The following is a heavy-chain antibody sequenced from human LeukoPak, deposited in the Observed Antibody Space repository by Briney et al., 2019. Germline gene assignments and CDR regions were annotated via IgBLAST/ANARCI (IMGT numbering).Heavy chain of an antibody. J-gene: IGHJ6*02. V-gene: IGHV1-18*01. CDR3: ARDLRFLEWLLDRYYYYGMDV. D-gene: IGHD3-3*01. Sequence: GASVKVSCKASGYTFTSYGISWVRQAPGQGLEWMGWISAYNGNTNYAQKLQGRVTMTTDTSTSTAYMELRSLRSDDTAVYYCARDLRFLEWLLDRYYYYGMDVWGQGTTVTVSS. CDR2: ISAYNGNT. CDR1: GYTFTSYG.